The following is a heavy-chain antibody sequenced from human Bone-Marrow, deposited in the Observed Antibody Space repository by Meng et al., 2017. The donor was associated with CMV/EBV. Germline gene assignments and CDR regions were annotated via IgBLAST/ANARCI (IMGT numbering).Heavy chain of an antibody. Sequence: GESLKISCAASGFTFSNYAMSWVRQAPGKGLEWVSGINWNGGNTGYADSVRGRFIISRDNVRKSLYLQMNSLRAGDTAVYYCAKVQWLPMSQNYYRYFGMDVWGQGNTVPVSS. D-gene: IGHD5-12*01. CDR3: AKVQWLPMSQNYYRYFGMDV. V-gene: IGHV3-20*04. CDR2: INWNGGNT. CDR1: GFTFSNYA. J-gene: IGHJ6*02.